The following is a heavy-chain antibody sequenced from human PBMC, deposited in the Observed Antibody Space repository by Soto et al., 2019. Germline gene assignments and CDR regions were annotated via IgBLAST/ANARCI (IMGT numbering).Heavy chain of an antibody. Sequence: SETLSLTCTVSGGSISSSSYYWGWSRQPPGKGLEWIGSIYYSGSTYYNPSLKSRVTISVDTSKNQFPLKLSSVTAADTAVYYCARHDGDYVWDWFDPWGQGTLVTVSS. J-gene: IGHJ5*02. D-gene: IGHD3-16*01. CDR1: GGSISSSSYY. CDR2: IYYSGST. CDR3: ARHDGDYVWDWFDP. V-gene: IGHV4-39*01.